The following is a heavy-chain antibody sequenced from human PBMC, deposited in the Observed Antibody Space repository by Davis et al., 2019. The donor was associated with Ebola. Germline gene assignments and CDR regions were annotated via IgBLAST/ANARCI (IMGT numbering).Heavy chain of an antibody. V-gene: IGHV3-33*01. CDR1: GFTFSSHG. D-gene: IGHD3-16*01. CDR3: ARDFMFPIDIDS. J-gene: IGHJ4*02. CDR2: IWNDGSKI. Sequence: GESLKISCAASGFTFSSHGMHWVRQAPGKGLEWVAIIWNDGSKIFYGESVKGRFTISRDNSKNTLYLQMNSLRADDTAVYYCARDFMFPIDIDSWGQGTLVTVSS.